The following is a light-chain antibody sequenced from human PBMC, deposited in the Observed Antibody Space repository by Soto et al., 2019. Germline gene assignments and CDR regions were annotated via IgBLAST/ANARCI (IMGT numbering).Light chain of an antibody. CDR2: AAF. Sequence: DVQITQSPSSLSASVGDRVTLTCRASQVISNSLAWYQQKPGKAPRLLIYAAFNLQGGVPSRFSGSGSGTDFFLTISSLQPEDFATYYCQQSYRTPTFGQGTRLEIK. V-gene: IGKV1-12*01. CDR1: QVISNS. J-gene: IGKJ5*01. CDR3: QQSYRTPT.